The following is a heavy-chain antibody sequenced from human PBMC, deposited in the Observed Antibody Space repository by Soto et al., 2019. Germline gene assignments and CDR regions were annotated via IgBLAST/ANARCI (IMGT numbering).Heavy chain of an antibody. CDR3: VKEAISRDWSDYYYMDV. J-gene: IGHJ6*03. CDR2: ISSSGGST. CDR1: GFTFSSYA. V-gene: IGHV3-23*01. Sequence: EVQVLESGGGLVQPGGSLRLSCAASGFTFSSYAVSWVRQAPGKGLEWVSTISSSGGSTYYAGSVKGRFTISRDNSKSTLYLQMNSLRAEDTAKYYCVKEAISRDWSDYYYMDVWGKGTTVTVSS. D-gene: IGHD3-9*01.